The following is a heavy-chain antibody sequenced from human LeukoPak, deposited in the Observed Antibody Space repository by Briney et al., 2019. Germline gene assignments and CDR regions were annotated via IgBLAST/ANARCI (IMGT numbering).Heavy chain of an antibody. CDR2: ISYDGSNK. J-gene: IGHJ6*02. D-gene: IGHD2-15*01. CDR1: GFTFSSYA. CDR3: ARDAFFYCSGGSCYPNYYYYGMDV. Sequence: GRSLRLSCAASGFTFSSYAMHWVRQAPGKGLEWVAVISYDGSNKYYADSVKGRFTISRDNSKNTLYLQMNSLRAEDTAVYYCARDAFFYCSGGSCYPNYYYYGMDVWGQGTTVTVSS. V-gene: IGHV3-30-3*01.